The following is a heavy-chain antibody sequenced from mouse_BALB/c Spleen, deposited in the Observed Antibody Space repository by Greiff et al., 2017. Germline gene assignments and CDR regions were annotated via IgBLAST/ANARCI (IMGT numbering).Heavy chain of an antibody. V-gene: IGHV3-2*02. J-gene: IGHJ4*01. CDR3: ARCYDYDLDYAMDY. CDR2: ISYSGST. CDR1: GYSITSDYA. Sequence: EVQLQQSGPGLVKPSQSLSLTCTVTGYSITSDYAWNWLRQFPGNKLEWMGYISYSGSTSYNPSLKSRISITRDTSKNQFFLQLNSVTTEDTAKYYCARCYDYDLDYAMDYWGQGTSVTVSS. D-gene: IGHD2-4*01.